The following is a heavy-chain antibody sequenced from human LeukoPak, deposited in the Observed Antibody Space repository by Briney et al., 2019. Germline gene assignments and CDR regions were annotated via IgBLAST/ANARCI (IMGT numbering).Heavy chain of an antibody. CDR3: AREGMGGRYSYGY. Sequence: SETLSLTCTVSGGSISSYYWSWIRQPPGKGLEWMGYIYYSGSTNYNPSLKSRVTISVDTSKNQFSLKLSSVTAADTAVYYCAREGMGGRYSYGYWGQGTLVTVSS. V-gene: IGHV4-59*01. J-gene: IGHJ4*02. CDR2: IYYSGST. D-gene: IGHD5-18*01. CDR1: GGSISSYY.